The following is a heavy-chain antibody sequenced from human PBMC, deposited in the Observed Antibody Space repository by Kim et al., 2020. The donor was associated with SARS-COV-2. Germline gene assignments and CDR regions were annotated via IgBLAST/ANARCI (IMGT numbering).Heavy chain of an antibody. V-gene: IGHV4-34*01. CDR3: ARGRHFDP. Sequence: SGSTNYNPSIKSRVTISVDRTKNQLDPKLSSVAAAERAVYYWARGRHFDPWGQGTLVTVSS. J-gene: IGHJ5*02. CDR2: SGST.